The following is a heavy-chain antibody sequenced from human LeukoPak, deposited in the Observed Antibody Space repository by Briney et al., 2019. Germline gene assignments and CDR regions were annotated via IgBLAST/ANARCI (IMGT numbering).Heavy chain of an antibody. J-gene: IGHJ4*02. CDR1: GFTFSSYW. V-gene: IGHV3-48*04. CDR3: ASLKWELDPFDY. CDR2: ISSSGSTI. Sequence: GGSLRLSCAASGFTFSSYWMHWVRQAPGKGLEWVSYISSSGSTIYYADSVKGRFTISRDNAKNSLYLQMNSLRAEDTAVYYCASLKWELDPFDYWGQGTLVTVSS. D-gene: IGHD1-26*01.